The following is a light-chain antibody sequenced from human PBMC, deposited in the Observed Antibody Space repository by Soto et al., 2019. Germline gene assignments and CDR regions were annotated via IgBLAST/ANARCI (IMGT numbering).Light chain of an antibody. Sequence: QSALPQPASVSGSPGQSITISCTGTSSDVGGYNYVSWYQQHPGKAPKLMIYDVSNRPSGVSNRFSGSKSGNTASLTISGLQADDEAEYYCSSYTGSSTLVVFGRGTKLTVL. CDR3: SSYTGSSTLVV. V-gene: IGLV2-14*01. CDR2: DVS. J-gene: IGLJ2*01. CDR1: SSDVGGYNY.